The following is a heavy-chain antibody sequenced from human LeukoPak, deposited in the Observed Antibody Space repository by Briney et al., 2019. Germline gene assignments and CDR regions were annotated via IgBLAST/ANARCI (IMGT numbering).Heavy chain of an antibody. CDR1: GFTFSDFA. V-gene: IGHV3-23*01. D-gene: IGHD2-15*01. CDR2: IFQGGGEI. J-gene: IGHJ4*02. CDR3: ARRAGEYSHPYDY. Sequence: GGSLRPSCAASGFTFSDFAMIWVRQSPGKKGLEWVSSIFQGGGEIHYADSVRGRFTISRDNSKSTLFLQMNSLRAEDTAIYYCARRAGEYSHPYDYWGQGTLVTVSS.